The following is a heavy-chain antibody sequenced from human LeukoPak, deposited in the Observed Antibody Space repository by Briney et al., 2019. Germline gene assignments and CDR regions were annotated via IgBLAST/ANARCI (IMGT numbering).Heavy chain of an antibody. CDR2: IRYDGSNK. CDR3: AKSGYCSSTSCYSSPNWFDP. J-gene: IGHJ5*02. CDR1: GFTFSSYG. Sequence: GGSLRLSCAASGFTFSSYGMHWVRQAPGKGLEWVAFIRYDGSNKYYADSVKGRFTISRDNSKNTLYLQMNSLRAEDTAVYYCAKSGYCSSTSCYSSPNWFDPWGQGTLVTVSS. D-gene: IGHD2-2*02. V-gene: IGHV3-30*02.